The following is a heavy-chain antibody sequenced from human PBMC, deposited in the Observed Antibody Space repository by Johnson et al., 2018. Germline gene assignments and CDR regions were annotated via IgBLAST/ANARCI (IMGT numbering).Heavy chain of an antibody. J-gene: IGHJ6*03. V-gene: IGHV3-33*08. Sequence: QVQLVESGGGVVQPGRSLRLSCAASGFTFSSYAMHWVRQAPGKGLEWVAVIWYDGSNKYYADSVKGRFTISRDNSKNSMYLQMNSLRAEDTAVYYCARASSGMVVTATEYYYYYYMDVWGKGTTVTVSS. D-gene: IGHD2-21*02. CDR3: ARASSGMVVTATEYYYYYYMDV. CDR2: IWYDGSNK. CDR1: GFTFSSYA.